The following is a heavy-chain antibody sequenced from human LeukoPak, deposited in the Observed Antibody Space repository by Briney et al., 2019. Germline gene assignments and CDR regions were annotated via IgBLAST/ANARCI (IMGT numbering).Heavy chain of an antibody. Sequence: SETVSLTCAVYGGSFSGYYWSWIRQPPGKGLEWIGEINHSGSTNYNPSLKSRVTISVDTSKNQFSLKLSSVTAADTAVYYCARGLWDHLRFDYWGQGTMVTVSS. CDR1: GGSFSGYY. CDR2: INHSGST. J-gene: IGHJ4*02. V-gene: IGHV4-34*01. D-gene: IGHD5/OR15-5a*01. CDR3: ARGLWDHLRFDY.